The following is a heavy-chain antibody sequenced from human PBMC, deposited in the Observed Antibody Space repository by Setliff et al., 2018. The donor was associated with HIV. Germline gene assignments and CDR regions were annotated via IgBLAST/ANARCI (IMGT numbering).Heavy chain of an antibody. J-gene: IGHJ4*02. CDR1: GYTFTNYA. CDR2: INAGNGNT. V-gene: IGHV1-3*01. Sequence: RASVKVSCKASGYTFTNYAIHWVRQAPGQRLEWMGWINAGNGNTKYSEKFQGRVTITRDTSASTAYMELNSLRSEDTAVYYCARRGDTTMAFSFDFWGQGTLVTVSS. D-gene: IGHD5-18*01. CDR3: ARRGDTTMAFSFDF.